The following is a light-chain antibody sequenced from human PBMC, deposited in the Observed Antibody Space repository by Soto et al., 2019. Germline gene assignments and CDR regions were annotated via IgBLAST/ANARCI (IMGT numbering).Light chain of an antibody. Sequence: QSVLTQPPSVSGAPGQRVTISCSGSSSNIGADYDVHWYQQLPGAAPKLLIYDNNNRPSGVPDRFSGSKSGTSASLAITGLQAEDEADYYCQSYDSGVTGSVFGTGTKLTVL. CDR2: DNN. CDR1: SSNIGADYD. J-gene: IGLJ1*01. V-gene: IGLV1-40*01. CDR3: QSYDSGVTGSV.